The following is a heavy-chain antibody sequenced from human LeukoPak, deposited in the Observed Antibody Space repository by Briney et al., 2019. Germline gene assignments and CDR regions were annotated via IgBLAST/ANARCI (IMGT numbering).Heavy chain of an antibody. CDR2: INPNTGGA. V-gene: IGHV1-2*02. J-gene: IGHJ6*02. D-gene: IGHD3-3*01. Sequence: GASVKVSCKASGYTFTAYYLHWVRQAPGQGLEWMGWINPNTGGAKYAQKFQGRLTMTRDTSINTVYVGLSRLRSDDTAVYYCARDYDFWSGYHGYGMDVWGQGTTVTVSS. CDR1: GYTFTAYY. CDR3: ARDYDFWSGYHGYGMDV.